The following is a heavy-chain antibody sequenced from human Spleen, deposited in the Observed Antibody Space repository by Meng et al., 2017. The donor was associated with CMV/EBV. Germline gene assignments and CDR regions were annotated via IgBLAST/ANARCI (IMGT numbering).Heavy chain of an antibody. D-gene: IGHD3-22*01. CDR1: GGSISSNSYY. J-gene: IGHJ6*02. Sequence: SETLSLTCTVSGGSISSNSYYWGWIRQPPGKGLEWIGSIRYSGSTYYNPSLKSRVTISVDTSKNQFSLKLSSVTAADTAVYYCARDLIYYDSSGYYQTTPYGMDVWGQGTTVTVSS. CDR2: IRYSGST. V-gene: IGHV4-39*07. CDR3: ARDLIYYDSSGYYQTTPYGMDV.